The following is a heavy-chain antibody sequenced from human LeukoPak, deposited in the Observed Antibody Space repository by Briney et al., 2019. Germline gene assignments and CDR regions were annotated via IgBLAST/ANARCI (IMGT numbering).Heavy chain of an antibody. J-gene: IGHJ5*02. CDR1: GGSISTSSYY. CDR2: IYYSGST. V-gene: IGHV4-39*07. Sequence: SETLSLTCTVSGGSISTSSYYWGWIRQPPGKGLECIGNIYYSGSTYYNPSLKSRVTISVDTSKNQFSLKLSSVTAADTAVYYCARDRLTLAYCGGDCYFSWGQGTLVTVSS. D-gene: IGHD2-21*02. CDR3: ARDRLTLAYCGGDCYFS.